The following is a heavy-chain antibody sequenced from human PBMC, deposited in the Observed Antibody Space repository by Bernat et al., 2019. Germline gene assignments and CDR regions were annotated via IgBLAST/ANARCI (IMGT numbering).Heavy chain of an antibody. CDR1: GGSISSSSYY. D-gene: IGHD6-13*01. V-gene: IGHV4-39*01. CDR2: IYYSGST. CDR3: ARRGLTGQERVRGNNWYDC. Sequence: QLQLQESGPGLVKPSETLSLTCTVSGGSISSSSYYWGWIRQPPGKGLEWIGSIYYSGSTYYNPSLKSRVTISVDTSKNQFSLKLSSVTAADTAVYYCARRGLTGQERVRGNNWYDCWRQGTLVTVSS. J-gene: IGHJ5*01.